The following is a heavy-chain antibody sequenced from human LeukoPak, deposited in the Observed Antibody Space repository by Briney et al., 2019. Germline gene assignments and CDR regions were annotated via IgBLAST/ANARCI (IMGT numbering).Heavy chain of an antibody. J-gene: IGHJ4*02. D-gene: IGHD6-19*01. CDR2: IYYSGST. V-gene: IGHV4-31*03. CDR3: ARGRSGWYNY. CDR1: GGSISSGGYY. Sequence: PSQTLSLTCTVSGGSISSGGYYWSWNRQHPGKGLEWIGYIYYSGSTYYNPSLKSRITISVDTSKNQFSLKLSSVTAADTAVYYCARGRSGWYNYWGQGTLVTVSS.